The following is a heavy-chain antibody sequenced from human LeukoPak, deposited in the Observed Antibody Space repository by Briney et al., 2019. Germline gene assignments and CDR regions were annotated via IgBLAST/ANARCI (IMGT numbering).Heavy chain of an antibody. CDR3: AREITIFCLVLDY. CDR1: GGSISSGDYY. Sequence: SETLSLTCTVSGGSISSGDYYWSWIRQPPGKGLEWIGYIYYSGSTYYNPSLKSRVTISVDTSKNQFSLKLSSVTAADTAVYYCAREITIFCLVLDYWGQGTLVTVSS. J-gene: IGHJ4*02. D-gene: IGHD3-9*01. CDR2: IYYSGST. V-gene: IGHV4-30-4*01.